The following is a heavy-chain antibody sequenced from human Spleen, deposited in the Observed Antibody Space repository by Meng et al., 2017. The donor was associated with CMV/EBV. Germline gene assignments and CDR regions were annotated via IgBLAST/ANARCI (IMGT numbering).Heavy chain of an antibody. Sequence: ASVKVSCKASGGTFSSYAISWVRQAPGQGLEWMGWMNPNSGNTGYAQKFQGRVTMTRNTSISTAYMELSSLRSEDTAVYYCARGGQIRYGSGVGYWGQGTLVTVSS. V-gene: IGHV1-8*02. J-gene: IGHJ4*02. CDR2: MNPNSGNT. CDR3: ARGGQIRYGSGVGY. D-gene: IGHD3-10*01. CDR1: GGTFSSYA.